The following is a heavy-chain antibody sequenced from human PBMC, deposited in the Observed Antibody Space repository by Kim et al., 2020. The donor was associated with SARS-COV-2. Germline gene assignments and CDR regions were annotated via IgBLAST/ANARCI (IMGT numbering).Heavy chain of an antibody. CDR2: FDPEDGET. D-gene: IGHD3-10*01. CDR1: GYTLTELS. J-gene: IGHJ6*02. Sequence: ASVKVSCKVSGYTLTELSMHWVRQAPGKGLEWMGGFDPEDGETIYAQKFQGRVTMTEDTSTDTAYMELSSLRSEDTAVYYCATDCRITMVRGETDYYYYGMDVWGQGTTVTVSS. CDR3: ATDCRITMVRGETDYYYYGMDV. V-gene: IGHV1-24*01.